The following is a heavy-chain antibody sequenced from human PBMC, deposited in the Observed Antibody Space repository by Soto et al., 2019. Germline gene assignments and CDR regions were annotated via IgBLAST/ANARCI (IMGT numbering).Heavy chain of an antibody. V-gene: IGHV3-9*01. D-gene: IGHD4-17*01. Sequence: EVQLVESGGGLVQPGRSLRLSCAASGFTFDDYAMHWVRQAPGKGLEWVSGISWNSGSIGYADSVKGRFTISRDNAKNSLHLQMNSLRAEDTALYYCAKDIRLSLSYGGNIRVGAFDILGQGTMVTVSS. J-gene: IGHJ3*02. CDR1: GFTFDDYA. CDR2: ISWNSGSI. CDR3: AKDIRLSLSYGGNIRVGAFDI.